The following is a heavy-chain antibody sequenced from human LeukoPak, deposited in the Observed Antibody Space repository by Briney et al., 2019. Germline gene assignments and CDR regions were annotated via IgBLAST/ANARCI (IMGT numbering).Heavy chain of an antibody. CDR1: GFSFSSYS. V-gene: IGHV3-21*01. D-gene: IGHD3-10*01. J-gene: IGHJ4*02. CDR3: ARGSSGDY. CDR2: ISGSNGNI. Sequence: GGSLRLSCAASGFSFSSYSMNWVRQAPGKGLEWVSSISGSNGNIYYVDSVKGRFTISRDNAKNSLHLQMNSLRDEDTAMYYCARGSSGDYWGQGTLVTVSS.